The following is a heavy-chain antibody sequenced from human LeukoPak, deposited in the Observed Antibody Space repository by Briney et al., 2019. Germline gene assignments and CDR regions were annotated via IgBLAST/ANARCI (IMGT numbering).Heavy chain of an antibody. CDR2: ISSSGSTI. Sequence: GGSLGLSCAASGFTLSDYYMSWIRQAPGKGLEWVSYISSSGSTIYYADSVKGRFTISRDSAKNSLYLQMNSLRAEDTAVYYCARGHLLPSGSYPHFDYWGQGTLVTVSS. CDR1: GFTLSDYY. J-gene: IGHJ4*02. CDR3: ARGHLLPSGSYPHFDY. V-gene: IGHV3-11*01. D-gene: IGHD3-10*01.